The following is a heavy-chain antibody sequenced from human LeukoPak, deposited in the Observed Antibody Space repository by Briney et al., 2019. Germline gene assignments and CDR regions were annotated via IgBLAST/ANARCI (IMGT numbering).Heavy chain of an antibody. Sequence: PSETLSLTCTVSGGSISSSSYYWGWIRQPPGEGLEWIGSIYYSGSTYYNPSLKSRVTISVDTSKNQFSLKLSSVTAADTAVYYCARIHSSSWYYFDYWGQGTLVTVSS. CDR3: ARIHSSSWYYFDY. J-gene: IGHJ4*02. V-gene: IGHV4-39*01. CDR1: GGSISSSSYY. CDR2: IYYSGST. D-gene: IGHD6-13*01.